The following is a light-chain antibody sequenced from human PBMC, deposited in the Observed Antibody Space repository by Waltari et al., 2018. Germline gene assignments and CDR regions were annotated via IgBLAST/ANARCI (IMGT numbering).Light chain of an antibody. CDR3: QQYNNWPPLFT. CDR1: QSVSSN. V-gene: IGKV3D-15*01. J-gene: IGKJ3*01. CDR2: GAT. Sequence: EIVMTQSPATLSVSPGDRATLSCRASQSVSSNLAWYQQKPGQPPRLLIYGATSRATGIPARFSGTGSGTEFTLTISSLQSEDFAVYYCQQYNNWPPLFTFGPGTEVDMK.